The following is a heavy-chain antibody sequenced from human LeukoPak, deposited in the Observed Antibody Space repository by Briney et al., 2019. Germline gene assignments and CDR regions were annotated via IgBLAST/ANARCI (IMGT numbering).Heavy chain of an antibody. CDR1: GFTFSSYA. CDR3: AKGGDRGNYYFDS. V-gene: IGHV3-23*01. J-gene: IGHJ4*02. CDR2: ISGSGGST. D-gene: IGHD3-10*01. Sequence: GGSLRLSCAASGFTFSSYAMHWVRQAPGKGLEWVSAISGSGGSTYYADSVKGRFTISRDNSKNTLYLQMNSLRAEDTAVYFCAKGGDRGNYYFDSWGQGTLVSVSS.